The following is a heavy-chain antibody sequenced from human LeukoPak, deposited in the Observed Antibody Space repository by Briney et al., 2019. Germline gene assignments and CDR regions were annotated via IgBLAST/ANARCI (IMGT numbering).Heavy chain of an antibody. J-gene: IGHJ6*03. CDR3: ARTPARYYDILTGYYSSLYYYYMDV. CDR1: GYTFTSYG. D-gene: IGHD3-9*01. CDR2: ISAYNGNT. Sequence: GASVKVSCKASGYTFTSYGISWVRQAPGQGREWMGWISAYNGNTNYAQKLQGRVTMTTDTSTSTAYMELRSLRSDDTAVYYCARTPARYYDILTGYYSSLYYYYMDVWGKGTTVTVSS. V-gene: IGHV1-18*01.